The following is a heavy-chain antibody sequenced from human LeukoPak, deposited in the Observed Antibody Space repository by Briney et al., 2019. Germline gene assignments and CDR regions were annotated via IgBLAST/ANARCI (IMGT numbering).Heavy chain of an antibody. J-gene: IGHJ4*02. CDR3: ARVDTAMELTDY. V-gene: IGHV1-18*01. D-gene: IGHD5-18*01. Sequence: GASVKVSCKAPGYTFTSYGISWVRQAPGQGLEWMGWISAYNGNTNYAQKLQGRVIMTTDTSTSTAYMELRSLKSDDTAVYYCARVDTAMELTDYWGQGTLVTVSS. CDR1: GYTFTSYG. CDR2: ISAYNGNT.